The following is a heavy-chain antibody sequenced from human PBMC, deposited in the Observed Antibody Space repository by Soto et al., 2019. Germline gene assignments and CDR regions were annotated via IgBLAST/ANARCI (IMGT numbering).Heavy chain of an antibody. J-gene: IGHJ6*02. CDR1: GGTFSSYA. Sequence: SVKVSCKASGGTFSSYAISWVRQAPGQGLEWMGGIIPIFGTANYAQKFQGRVPTTADESTSTAYMELSSLRSEDTAVYYCASTIFGVVINFTNMDVWGQETTVIVSS. V-gene: IGHV1-69*13. D-gene: IGHD3-3*01. CDR3: ASTIFGVVINFTNMDV. CDR2: IIPIFGTA.